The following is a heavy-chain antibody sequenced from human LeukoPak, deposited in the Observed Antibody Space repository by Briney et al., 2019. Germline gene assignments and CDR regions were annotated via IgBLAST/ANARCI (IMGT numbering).Heavy chain of an antibody. V-gene: IGHV3-23*01. CDR2: ISGSGGNT. D-gene: IGHD2-15*01. CDR1: GFTFSNYG. Sequence: GGSLRLSCATSGFTFSNYGIHWVRQAPGKGLEWVSAISGSGGNTYYADSVKGRFTISRDNSKNTLYLQMNSLRAEDTAVYYCAKSQFIVVVVAAGGVGAFDIWGQGTMVTVSS. J-gene: IGHJ3*02. CDR3: AKSQFIVVVVAAGGVGAFDI.